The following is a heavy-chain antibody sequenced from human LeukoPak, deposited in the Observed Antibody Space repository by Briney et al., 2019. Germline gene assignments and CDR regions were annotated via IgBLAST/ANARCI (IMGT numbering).Heavy chain of an antibody. CDR3: ARVGHVDTAMVEGWWYFDY. D-gene: IGHD5-18*01. V-gene: IGHV1-46*01. CDR1: GYTFTGYY. J-gene: IGHJ4*02. CDR2: INPSGGST. Sequence: ASVKVSCKASGYTFTGYYMHWVRQAPGQGLEWMGIINPSGGSTSYAQKFQGRVTMTRDTSTSTVYMELSSLRSEDTAVYYCARVGHVDTAMVEGWWYFDYWGQGTLVTVSS.